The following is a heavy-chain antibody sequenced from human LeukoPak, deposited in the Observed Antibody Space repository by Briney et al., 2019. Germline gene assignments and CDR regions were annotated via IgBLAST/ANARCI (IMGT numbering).Heavy chain of an antibody. J-gene: IGHJ3*02. CDR3: ARSPPIDIVVVPVLDAFDI. Sequence: PSETLSLTCAVYGGSFSGYYWSWIRQPPGKGLEWIGEINHSGSTNYNPSLKSRVTISVDTSKNQFSLKLSSVTAADTAVYYCARSPPIDIVVVPVLDAFDIWGQGTMVTVSS. CDR2: INHSGST. CDR1: GGSFSGYY. V-gene: IGHV4-34*01. D-gene: IGHD2-2*01.